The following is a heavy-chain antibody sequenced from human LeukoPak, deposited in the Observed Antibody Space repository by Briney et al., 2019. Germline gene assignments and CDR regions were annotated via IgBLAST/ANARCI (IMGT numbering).Heavy chain of an antibody. CDR2: ISWNSGSI. CDR3: AKGYYYYGMDV. J-gene: IGHJ6*02. CDR1: GFTFDDYA. V-gene: IGHV3-9*01. Sequence: GGSLRLSCAASGFTFDDYAMHWVRQAPGKGLGWVSGISWNSGSIGYADSVKGRFTISRDNAKNSLYLQMNSLRAKDTALYYCAKGYYYYGMDVWGQGTTVTVSS.